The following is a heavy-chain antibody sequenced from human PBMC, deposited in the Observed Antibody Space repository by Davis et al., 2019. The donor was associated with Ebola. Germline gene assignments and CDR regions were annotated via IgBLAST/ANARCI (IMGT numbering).Heavy chain of an antibody. CDR2: IKQDGSEK. CDR1: GFTFSNYW. CDR3: ARKSTFFDY. D-gene: IGHD3-16*01. J-gene: IGHJ4*02. Sequence: PGGSLRLSCAASGFTFSNYWMSWVRQAPGKGLEWVANIKQDGSEKYYVDSVKGRFTISRDNAKNSLYLQMNSLRAEHTAVYYCARKSTFFDYWGQGTRVTVSS. V-gene: IGHV3-7*03.